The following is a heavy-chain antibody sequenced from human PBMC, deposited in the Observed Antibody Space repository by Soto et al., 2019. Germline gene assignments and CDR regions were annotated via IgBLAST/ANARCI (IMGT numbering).Heavy chain of an antibody. CDR3: AGSSGYRLDAFDI. CDR2: IYYSGST. Sequence: SETLSLTCAVSGDSINNSYWSWIRQHPGKGLEWIGYIYYSGSTNYNPSLKSRVTISVDTSKNQFSLKLSSVAAADTAVYYCAGSSGYRLDAFDIWGQGTMVTVSS. CDR1: GDSINNSY. D-gene: IGHD3-22*01. V-gene: IGHV4-59*12. J-gene: IGHJ3*02.